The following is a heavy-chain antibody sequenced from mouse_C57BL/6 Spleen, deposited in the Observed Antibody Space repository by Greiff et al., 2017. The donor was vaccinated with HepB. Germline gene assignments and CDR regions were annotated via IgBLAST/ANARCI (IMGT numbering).Heavy chain of an antibody. Sequence: EVQLVESGGGLVKPGGSLKLSCAASGFTFSSYAMSWVRQTPEKRLEWVATISDGGSYTYYPDNVKGRFTISRDNAKNNLYLQMSHLKSEDTAMYYCARGNGGYDGAWFAYWGQGTLVTVSA. CDR1: GFTFSSYA. CDR2: ISDGGSYT. D-gene: IGHD2-2*01. V-gene: IGHV5-4*01. CDR3: ARGNGGYDGAWFAY. J-gene: IGHJ3*01.